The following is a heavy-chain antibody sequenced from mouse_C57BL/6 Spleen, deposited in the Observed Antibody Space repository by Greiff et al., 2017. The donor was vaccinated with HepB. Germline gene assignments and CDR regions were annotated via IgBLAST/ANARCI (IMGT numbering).Heavy chain of an antibody. CDR3: ARSKTRTGTRFAY. CDR2: INPSYGGT. J-gene: IGHJ3*01. CDR1: GYTFTSYW. Sequence: VQLQQSGTELVKPGASVKLSCKASGYTFTSYWMHWVKQRPGQGLEWIGNINPSYGGTNYNEKFKSKATLTVDKSSSTAYMQRSSLQSEDSAVYYCARSKTRTGTRFAYWGQGTLVTVSA. V-gene: IGHV1-53*01. D-gene: IGHD4-1*01.